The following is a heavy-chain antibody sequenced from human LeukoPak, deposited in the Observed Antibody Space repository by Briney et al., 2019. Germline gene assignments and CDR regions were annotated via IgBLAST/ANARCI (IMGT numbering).Heavy chain of an antibody. Sequence: GGSLRLSCAGSGFTISTYWMTWVRQAPGKGLEWVANINQDGSEKYYVDSVKGRFTISRDNAKNSLYLQMSSLRVEDTAVYYCASGVYGSGGQGTLVTVSA. CDR2: INQDGSEK. V-gene: IGHV3-7*01. CDR1: GFTISTYW. CDR3: ASGVYGS. J-gene: IGHJ4*02. D-gene: IGHD3-10*01.